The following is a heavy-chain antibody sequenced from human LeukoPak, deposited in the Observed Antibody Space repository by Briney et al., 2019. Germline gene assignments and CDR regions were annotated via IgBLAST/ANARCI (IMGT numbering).Heavy chain of an antibody. J-gene: IGHJ4*02. CDR1: GFIVSNNH. D-gene: IGHD6-6*01. Sequence: PGGSLRLSCAASGFIVSNNHMSWVRRTPGKGLEWVSIMYSGGGTSYADSMKGRFAISRDSSKNTLFLQMNNLRLEDTAVYFCARHYSSSYVFDYWGQGTLVTVSS. CDR2: MYSGGGT. V-gene: IGHV3-66*04. CDR3: ARHYSSSYVFDY.